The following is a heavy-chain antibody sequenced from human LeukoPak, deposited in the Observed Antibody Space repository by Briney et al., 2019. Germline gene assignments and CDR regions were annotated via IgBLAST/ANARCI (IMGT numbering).Heavy chain of an antibody. V-gene: IGHV4-59*01. J-gene: IGHJ4*02. D-gene: IGHD4-23*01. CDR1: GVSINSYY. Sequence: SETVSLTCTVSGVSINSYYWSWIRQPPGKGLEWIGNIYSGTTNDNPSLRSRVTILLDTSKNQFSLRLSSVTVADTAIYYCARGQRWSDHWGQGTLVSVSS. CDR2: IYSGTT. CDR3: ARGQRWSDH.